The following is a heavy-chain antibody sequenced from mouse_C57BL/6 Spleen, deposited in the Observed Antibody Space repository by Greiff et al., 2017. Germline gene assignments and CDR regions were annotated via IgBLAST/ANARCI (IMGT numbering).Heavy chain of an antibody. CDR3: AKGDDYGGGGYYFDY. V-gene: IGHV1-52*01. CDR1: GYTFTSYW. CDR2: IDPSDSET. D-gene: IGHD2-4*01. J-gene: IGHJ2*01. Sequence: QVQLQQPGAELVRPGSSVKLSCKASGYTFTSYWMHWVKQRPIQGLEWIGNIDPSDSETHYNQKFKDKATLTVDKSSSTAYMQLSSLTSEDSAVYYCAKGDDYGGGGYYFDYWGQGTTLTVSS.